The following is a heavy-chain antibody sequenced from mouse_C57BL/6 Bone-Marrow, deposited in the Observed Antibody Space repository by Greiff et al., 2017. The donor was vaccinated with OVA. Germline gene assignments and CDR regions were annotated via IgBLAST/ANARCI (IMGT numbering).Heavy chain of an antibody. Sequence: VQLKESGGGLVQPGGSLKLSCAASGFTFSDYGMAWVRQAPRKGPEWVAFISNLAYSIYYADTVTGRFTISRENAKNTLYLEMSSLRSEDTAMYYCARSLGYYAMDYWGQGTSVTVSS. CDR1: GFTFSDYG. V-gene: IGHV5-15*01. D-gene: IGHD4-1*01. CDR3: ARSLGYYAMDY. J-gene: IGHJ4*01. CDR2: ISNLAYSI.